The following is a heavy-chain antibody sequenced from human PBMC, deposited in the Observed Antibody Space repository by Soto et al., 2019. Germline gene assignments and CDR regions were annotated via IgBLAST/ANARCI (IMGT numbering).Heavy chain of an antibody. CDR3: AREGRYCRSPPCCA. D-gene: IGHD3-9*01. J-gene: IGHJ4*02. V-gene: IGHV3-30*04. CDR2: ISFDGRIK. CDR1: GFTFSTYA. Sequence: PGGSLRLSCAASGFTFSTYAMRWVRQAPGKGLEWVTVISFDGRIKYYTESVKHRFTISRDNSKNMLYLQMNSLKPDDTGIYYCAREGRYCRSPPCCAWGQGTLVTVSS.